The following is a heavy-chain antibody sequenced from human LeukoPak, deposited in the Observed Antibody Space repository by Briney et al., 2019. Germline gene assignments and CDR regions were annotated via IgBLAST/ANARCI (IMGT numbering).Heavy chain of an antibody. CDR3: ARDFGFGTGYDY. CDR2: ISYDGSNK. Sequence: PGGSLRLSCAASGFTFSNYAMHWVRQTPGKGLEWVSVISYDGSNKYYADSVKGRFTISRDNSKNTLYLQMNSLRPEDTAVYYCARDFGFGTGYDYWGPGTLVTVSS. CDR1: GFTFSNYA. J-gene: IGHJ4*02. D-gene: IGHD3-10*01. V-gene: IGHV3-30-3*01.